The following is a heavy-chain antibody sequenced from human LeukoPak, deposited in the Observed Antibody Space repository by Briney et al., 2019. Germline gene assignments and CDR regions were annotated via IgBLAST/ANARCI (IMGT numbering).Heavy chain of an antibody. D-gene: IGHD3-10*01. CDR1: GGSISSYY. CDR2: IYYSGST. CDR3: ARDRGGRDAFDI. V-gene: IGHV4-59*01. Sequence: PSETLSLTCTVSGGSISSYYWSWIRQPPGKGLEWIGYIYYSGSTNYNPSLKSRVPISVDTSKNQFSLKLSSVTAADTAVYYCARDRGGRDAFDIWGQGTMVTVSS. J-gene: IGHJ3*02.